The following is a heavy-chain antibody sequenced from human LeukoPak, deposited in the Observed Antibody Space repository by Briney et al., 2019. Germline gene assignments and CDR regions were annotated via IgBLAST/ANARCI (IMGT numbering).Heavy chain of an antibody. V-gene: IGHV3-23*01. CDR1: GFSFTSYS. CDR3: ATISWGDY. CDR2: MSDSVYST. J-gene: IGHJ4*02. D-gene: IGHD1-26*01. Sequence: QTGGSLRLSCTASGFSFTSYSMSWVRQAPGKGLEWVSTMSDSVYSTYYADSVKGRFTISRDNSKNTLYLQMNSLRAEDTALYYCATISWGDYWGQGTQVTVSS.